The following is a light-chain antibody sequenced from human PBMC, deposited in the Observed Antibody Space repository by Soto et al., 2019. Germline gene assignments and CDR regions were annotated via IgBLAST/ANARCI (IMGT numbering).Light chain of an antibody. J-gene: IGKJ1*01. CDR3: QQYFTSRT. V-gene: IGKV3-20*01. CDR2: GGS. CDR1: EFVTSTY. Sequence: EIVLTQSPDTLSLSPGERATLSCRASEFVTSTYLAWYQQRSGQAPRLLIYGGSNRATGIPDRFRGSGSGTDFTLTISRLEPEDFAVYYCQQYFTSRTFGQGTKVEIK.